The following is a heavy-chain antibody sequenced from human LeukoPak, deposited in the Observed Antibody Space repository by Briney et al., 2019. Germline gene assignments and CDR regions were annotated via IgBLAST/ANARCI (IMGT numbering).Heavy chain of an antibody. CDR3: AKDGEMATKGWFDP. CDR1: GFTFSSYA. J-gene: IGHJ5*02. D-gene: IGHD5-24*01. Sequence: GGSLRLSCAAPGFTFSSYAMSWVRQAPGKGLEWVSAISGSGGSTYYADSVKGRFTISRDNSKNTLYLQMNSLRAEDTAVYYCAKDGEMATKGWFDPWGQGTLVTVSS. V-gene: IGHV3-23*01. CDR2: ISGSGGST.